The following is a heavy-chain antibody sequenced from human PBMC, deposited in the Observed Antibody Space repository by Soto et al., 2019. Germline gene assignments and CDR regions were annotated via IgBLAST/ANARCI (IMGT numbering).Heavy chain of an antibody. CDR2: INAGNGNT. J-gene: IGHJ3*02. CDR3: ARGYITGTTSNAFDI. D-gene: IGHD1-7*01. CDR1: GYTFTSYA. V-gene: IGHV1-3*01. Sequence: ASVKVSCKASGYTFTSYATHWVRQAPGQRLEWMGWINAGNGNTKYSQKFQGRVTITRDTSASTAYMELSSLRSEDTAVYYCARGYITGTTSNAFDIWGQGAMVTVSS.